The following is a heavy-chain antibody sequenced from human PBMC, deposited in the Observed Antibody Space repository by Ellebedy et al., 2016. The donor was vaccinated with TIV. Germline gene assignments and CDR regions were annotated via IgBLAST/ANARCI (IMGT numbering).Heavy chain of an antibody. Sequence: GESLKISCAASGFTFSGYWMSWVRQAPGKGLEWVANIKEDGSEAYYVDSVKGRFTIPRDNAKNSLYLQMSNLRAEDTDVFYCARAGGRHSTGSGFYWGQGTRVTVST. V-gene: IGHV3-7*03. J-gene: IGHJ4*02. CDR2: IKEDGSEA. CDR3: ARAGGRHSTGSGFY. CDR1: GFTFSGYW. D-gene: IGHD2-2*01.